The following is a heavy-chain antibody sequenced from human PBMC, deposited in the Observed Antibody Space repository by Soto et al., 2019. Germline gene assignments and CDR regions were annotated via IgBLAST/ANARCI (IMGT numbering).Heavy chain of an antibody. CDR3: AKDSSWELPDYYYYGMDV. V-gene: IGHV3-30*18. J-gene: IGHJ6*02. D-gene: IGHD1-26*01. CDR2: ISYDGSNK. CDR1: GFTFSSYG. Sequence: GGSLRLSCAASGFTFSSYGMHWVRQAPGKGLEWVAVISYDGSNKYYADSVKGRFTISRDNSKNTLYLQMNSLRAEDTAVYYCAKDSSWELPDYYYYGMDVWGQGTTVT.